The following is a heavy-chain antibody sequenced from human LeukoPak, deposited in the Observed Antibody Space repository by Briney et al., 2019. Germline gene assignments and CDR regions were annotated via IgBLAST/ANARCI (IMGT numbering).Heavy chain of an antibody. Sequence: GRSLRLSCAASGFTFSSYGMHWVRQAPGKGLEWVAVISYDGSNKYYADSVKGRFTISRDNSKNTLYLQMNSLRAEDTAVYYCAKDVSVAGTVYYFDYWGQGTLVTVSS. D-gene: IGHD6-19*01. CDR1: GFTFSSYG. CDR2: ISYDGSNK. J-gene: IGHJ4*02. CDR3: AKDVSVAGTVYYFDY. V-gene: IGHV3-30*18.